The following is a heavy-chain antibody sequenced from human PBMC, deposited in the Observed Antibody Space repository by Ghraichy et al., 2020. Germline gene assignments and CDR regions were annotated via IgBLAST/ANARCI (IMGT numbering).Heavy chain of an antibody. CDR3: ARGRIGVVRIFDY. V-gene: IGHV4-34*01. Sequence: SETLSLTCAVYGGSFSGYYWSWIRQPPGKGLEWIGEINHSGSTNYNPSLKSRVPISVDTSKNQFSLKLSSVTAADTAVYYCARGRIGVVRIFDYWGQGTLVTVSS. CDR2: INHSGST. CDR1: GGSFSGYY. D-gene: IGHD2-15*01. J-gene: IGHJ4*02.